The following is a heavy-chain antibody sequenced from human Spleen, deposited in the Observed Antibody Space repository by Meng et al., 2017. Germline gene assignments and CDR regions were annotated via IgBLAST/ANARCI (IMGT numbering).Heavy chain of an antibody. CDR1: GFTFSSYS. V-gene: IGHV3-21*01. Sequence: GGSLRLSCAASGFTFSSYSMNWVRQAPGKGLEWVSSISSSSSYIYYADSVKGRFTISRDNAKNSLYLQMNSLRAEDTAVYYCARCVEMATIGYYYYGMDVWGQGTTVTVSS. D-gene: IGHD5-24*01. CDR2: ISSSSSYI. CDR3: ARCVEMATIGYYYYGMDV. J-gene: IGHJ6*02.